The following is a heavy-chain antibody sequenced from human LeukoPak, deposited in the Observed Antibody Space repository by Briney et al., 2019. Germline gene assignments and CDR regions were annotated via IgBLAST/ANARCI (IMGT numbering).Heavy chain of an antibody. CDR3: ARDLLGETGY. J-gene: IGHJ4*02. V-gene: IGHV3-21*01. Sequence: GGSLGLSCAASGFSFSTYSMNWVRQAPGKGLEWVSSIDRSSSYIYYADSVKGRFTISRDNAKNSLYLQMNSLRAEDTAVYYCARDLLGETGYWGQGTLVTVSS. D-gene: IGHD3-10*01. CDR2: IDRSSSYI. CDR1: GFSFSTYS.